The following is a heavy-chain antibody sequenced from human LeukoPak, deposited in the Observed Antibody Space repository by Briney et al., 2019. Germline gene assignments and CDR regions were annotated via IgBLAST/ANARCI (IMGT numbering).Heavy chain of an antibody. Sequence: SETLSLTCTVSGGSISSGSYYWSWIRQPAGKGLEWIGHIYTSGSTNYNPSLKSRVTISVDTSKNQFSLKLSSVTAADTAVYYCARVKGYALDYWGQGTLVTVFS. J-gene: IGHJ4*02. CDR2: IYTSGST. CDR3: ARVKGYALDY. V-gene: IGHV4-61*09. D-gene: IGHD5-12*01. CDR1: GGSISSGSYY.